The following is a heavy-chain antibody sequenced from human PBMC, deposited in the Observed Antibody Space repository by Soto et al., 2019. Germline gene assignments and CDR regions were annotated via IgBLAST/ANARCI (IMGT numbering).Heavy chain of an antibody. V-gene: IGHV5-51*01. Sequence: HGESLKISCEGFGYNFATYWTAWVRQMPGKGLEYMGIIYPGDSDSRYSPSFQGQVTFSADKSISTAYMQWSSLKASDTAMYYCARHGFYGDYASNYFDPWGQGTLVTVSS. CDR3: ARHGFYGDYASNYFDP. CDR2: IYPGDSDS. J-gene: IGHJ5*02. CDR1: GYNFATYW. D-gene: IGHD4-17*01.